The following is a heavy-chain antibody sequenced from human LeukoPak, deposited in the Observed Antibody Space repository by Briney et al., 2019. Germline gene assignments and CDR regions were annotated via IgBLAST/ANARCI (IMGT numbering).Heavy chain of an antibody. V-gene: IGHV4-4*07. J-gene: IGHJ6*03. Sequence: SETLSLTCAVYGGSFSGYYWSWIRQPAGKGLEWIGRIYTSGRTDYNPPLKSRVTISVDTSKNQFFLKLSSVTAADTAVYYCARDKVSSSWTRGYYYYYMDVWGKGTTVTISS. D-gene: IGHD6-13*01. CDR1: GGSFSGYY. CDR3: ARDKVSSSWTRGYYYYYMDV. CDR2: IYTSGRT.